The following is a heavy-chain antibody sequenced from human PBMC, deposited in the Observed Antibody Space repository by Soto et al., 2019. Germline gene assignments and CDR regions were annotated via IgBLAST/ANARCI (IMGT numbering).Heavy chain of an antibody. CDR3: ARGKGMEENYYYYGMDV. D-gene: IGHD1-1*01. J-gene: IGHJ6*02. CDR2: INGGNGHT. V-gene: IGHV1-3*01. CDR1: GYTFSTYA. Sequence: ASVKVSCKASGYTFSTYALHWVRQAPGQGLEWLGWINGGNGHTRYSQKFTDRVTISRDTPASTAYMELSGLRSEDTAVYYCARGKGMEENYYYYGMDVWGQGTTVTAP.